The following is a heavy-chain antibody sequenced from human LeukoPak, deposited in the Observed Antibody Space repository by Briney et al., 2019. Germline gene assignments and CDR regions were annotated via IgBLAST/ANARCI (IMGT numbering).Heavy chain of an antibody. CDR2: INSDGSST. D-gene: IGHD2-15*01. CDR1: GFTFSGYW. J-gene: IGHJ4*02. CDR3: ARPFLNCSGGSCYDY. Sequence: PGGSLRLSCAASGFTFSGYWMYWVRQAPGKGPVWVSRINSDGSSTSYADSVKGRLTISRDNAKNTLYLQMNSLRAEDTAVYYCARPFLNCSGGSCYDYWGQGTLVTVSS. V-gene: IGHV3-74*01.